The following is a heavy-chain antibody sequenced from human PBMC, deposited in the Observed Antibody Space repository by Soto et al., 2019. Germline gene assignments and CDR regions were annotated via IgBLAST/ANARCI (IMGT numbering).Heavy chain of an antibody. CDR1: GYTFTGYA. D-gene: IGHD3-22*01. Sequence: QVQLVQSGAEVKKPGASVTVSCRASGYTFTGYAMHWVRQAPGQRLEWMGWINAGNGNTKYSQKLQGRVTITRDTSASTAYMDLSSLRSEDTAVYYCARGNVGESSGFFTNWGHGTLVTVSS. J-gene: IGHJ4*01. CDR2: INAGNGNT. CDR3: ARGNVGESSGFFTN. V-gene: IGHV1-3*01.